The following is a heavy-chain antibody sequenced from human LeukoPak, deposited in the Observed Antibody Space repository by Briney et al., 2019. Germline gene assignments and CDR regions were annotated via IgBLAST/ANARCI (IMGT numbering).Heavy chain of an antibody. CDR1: GYSFTSYW. J-gene: IGHJ6*02. CDR2: IYPGDSDT. D-gene: IGHD5-24*01. CDR3: ASSLQRGGGYNYRRYYYYYGMDV. Sequence: PGESLKISCKGSGYSFTSYWIGWVRQMPGKGLEWMGIIYPGDSDTRYSPSFQGQVTISADKSISTAYLQWSSLKASDTAMYYCASSLQRGGGYNYRRYYYYYGMDVWGQGTTVTVSS. V-gene: IGHV5-51*01.